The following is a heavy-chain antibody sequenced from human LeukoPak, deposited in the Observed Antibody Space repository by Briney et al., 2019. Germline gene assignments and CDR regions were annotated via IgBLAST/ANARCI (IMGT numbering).Heavy chain of an antibody. CDR3: ATDPRIAVAGTGFDY. V-gene: IGHV1-69-2*01. D-gene: IGHD6-19*01. J-gene: IGHJ4*02. CDR2: VDPEDDKA. Sequence: ASVKVSCKASGYTFTSYGISWMRQAPGKGLEWMGLVDPEDDKAIYAEKFQGRVTITADTSTDTAYMELSSLRSEDTAVYYCATDPRIAVAGTGFDYWGQGTLVTVSS. CDR1: GYTFTSYG.